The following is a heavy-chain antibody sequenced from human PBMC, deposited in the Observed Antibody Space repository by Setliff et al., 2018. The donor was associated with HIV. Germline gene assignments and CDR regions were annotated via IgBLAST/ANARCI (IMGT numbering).Heavy chain of an antibody. J-gene: IGHJ3*02. Sequence: SVKVSCKASGGTFSSYAISWVRQAPGQGLEWMGGIIPMFGKANYAQKFQGRVTITADDSTSTAYMGLSSLRSEDTAVYYCANLAYCSGDCYSTGASDIWGQGTMVTVSS. CDR3: ANLAYCSGDCYSTGASDI. CDR1: GGTFSSYA. V-gene: IGHV1-69*13. CDR2: IIPMFGKA. D-gene: IGHD2-21*01.